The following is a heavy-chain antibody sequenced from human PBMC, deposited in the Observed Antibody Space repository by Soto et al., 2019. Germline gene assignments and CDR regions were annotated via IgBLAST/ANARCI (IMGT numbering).Heavy chain of an antibody. CDR3: ARAVGYEQPPLYGMDV. CDR1: GGTFSSYA. CDR2: IIPIFGTA. J-gene: IGHJ6*02. V-gene: IGHV1-69*06. D-gene: IGHD5-18*01. Sequence: SVKVSCKASGGTFSSYAISWVRQAPGQGLEWMGGIIPIFGTANYAQKFQGRVTITADKSTSTAYMELSSLRSEDTAVYYCARAVGYEQPPLYGMDVWGQGTTVTVSS.